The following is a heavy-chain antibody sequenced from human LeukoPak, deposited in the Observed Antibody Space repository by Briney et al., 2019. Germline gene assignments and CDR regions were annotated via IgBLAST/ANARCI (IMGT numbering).Heavy chain of an antibody. J-gene: IGHJ4*02. V-gene: IGHV1-46*01. Sequence: ASVKVSCKASGYTXTYYYMHWVRQAPGQGLELMGIINPSGGSTSYAQKFQGRVTMTRDTSTSTVYMELSSLRSEDTAVYYCARKAGGSYRLDYWGQGTLVTVSS. CDR2: INPSGGST. CDR3: ARKAGGSYRLDY. D-gene: IGHD1-26*01. CDR1: GYTXTYYY.